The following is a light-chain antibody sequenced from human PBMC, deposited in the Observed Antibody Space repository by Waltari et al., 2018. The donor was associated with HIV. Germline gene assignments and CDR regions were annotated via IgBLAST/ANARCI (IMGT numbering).Light chain of an antibody. CDR3: QQYNHWPRT. Sequence: EIVMTQSPDTLSVSLGEKATLSCKASYSVAGNLAWYQQKPGQAPRLLIHDASTRAAGIPDKFSGSRSGTEFRLSISSLQSEDSAIYYCQQYNHWPRTFGQGTKVEIK. J-gene: IGKJ1*01. CDR2: DAS. V-gene: IGKV3-15*01. CDR1: YSVAGN.